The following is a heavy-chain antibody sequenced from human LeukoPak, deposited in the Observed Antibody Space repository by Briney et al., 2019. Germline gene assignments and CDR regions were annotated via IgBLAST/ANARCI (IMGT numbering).Heavy chain of an antibody. CDR1: GYTFTSYG. V-gene: IGHV1-18*01. Sequence: ASVKVSCKASGYTFTSYGISWVRQAPGQGLEWMGWISAYNGNTNYAQKLQGRVTMTTDTSTSTAYMELRSLRSDDTAVYYCARARHGYYYDSSGYYIDYWGQGTLVTVSS. J-gene: IGHJ4*02. CDR2: ISAYNGNT. CDR3: ARARHGYYYDSSGYYIDY. D-gene: IGHD3-22*01.